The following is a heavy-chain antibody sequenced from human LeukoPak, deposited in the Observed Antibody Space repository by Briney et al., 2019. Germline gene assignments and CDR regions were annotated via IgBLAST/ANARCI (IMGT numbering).Heavy chain of an antibody. J-gene: IGHJ4*02. CDR2: ISYDGSNK. Sequence: PGGSLRLSCAASGFTFSSYAMHWVRQAPGKGLEWVAVISYDGSNKYYADSVKGRFTISRDNSKNTLYLQMNSLRAEDTAVYYCARSELLWFGELFSYFDYWGQGTLVTVSS. CDR1: GFTFSSYA. D-gene: IGHD3-10*01. CDR3: ARSELLWFGELFSYFDY. V-gene: IGHV3-30*04.